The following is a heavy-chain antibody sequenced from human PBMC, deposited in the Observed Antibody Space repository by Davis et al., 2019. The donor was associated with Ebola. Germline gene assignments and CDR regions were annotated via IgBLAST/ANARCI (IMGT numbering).Heavy chain of an antibody. D-gene: IGHD4-17*01. CDR3: ARGTITVTTNY. V-gene: IGHV4-34*01. CDR1: GGSFSGYY. J-gene: IGHJ4*02. Sequence: PSETLSLTCAVYGGSFSGYYWSWIRQPPGKGLEWIGEINHSGSTNYNPSLKSRVTISVDTSKNQFSLKLSSVTAADTAVYYCARGTITVTTNYWGQGTLVTVSS. CDR2: INHSGST.